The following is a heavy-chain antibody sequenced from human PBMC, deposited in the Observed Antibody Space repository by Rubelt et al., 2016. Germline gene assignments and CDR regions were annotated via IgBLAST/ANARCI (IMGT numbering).Heavy chain of an antibody. CDR1: GFTFTKFW. CDR2: IKQDGSEK. V-gene: IGHV3-7*01. D-gene: IGHD1-1*01. CDR3: ARLMDMTTIYDF. J-gene: IGHJ4*02. Sequence: VQLVESGGDLVKPGGSLRLSCAASGFTFTKFWMTWVRQAPGKGLEWVANIKQDGSEKYYVDSVKGRFTISRDNPKNSLYLQMTNLRVEDTAAYYCARLMDMTTIYDFWGQGTLVTVSS.